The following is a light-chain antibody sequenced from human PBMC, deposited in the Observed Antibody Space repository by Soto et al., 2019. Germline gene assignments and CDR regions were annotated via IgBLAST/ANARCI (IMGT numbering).Light chain of an antibody. J-gene: IGLJ1*01. CDR3: SSYTSNSTLYV. V-gene: IGLV2-14*01. Sequence: QSVLTQPASVSGSPGQSITISCTGTSSDVGGYNYVSWYQQHPGKAPKLMIYEVSNRPSGVSNRFSGSKSGNTASLTISGLQAEDEADYYCSSYTSNSTLYVFGTGTKVTV. CDR1: SSDVGGYNY. CDR2: EVS.